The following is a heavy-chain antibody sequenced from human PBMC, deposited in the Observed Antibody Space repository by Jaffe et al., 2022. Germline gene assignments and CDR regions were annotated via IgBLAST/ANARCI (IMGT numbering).Heavy chain of an antibody. V-gene: IGHV3-9*01. CDR2: ISWNSGSI. Sequence: EVQLVESGGGLVQPGRSLRLSCAASGFTFDDYAMHWVRQAPGKGLEWVSGISWNSGSIGYADSVKGRFTISRDNAKNSLYLQMNSLRAEDTALYYCAKGRLLDYWGQGTLVTVSS. D-gene: IGHD6-25*01. J-gene: IGHJ4*02. CDR3: AKGRLLDY. CDR1: GFTFDDYA.